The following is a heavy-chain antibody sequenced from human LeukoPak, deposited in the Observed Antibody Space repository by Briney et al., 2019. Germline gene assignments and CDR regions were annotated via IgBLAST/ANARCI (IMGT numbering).Heavy chain of an antibody. CDR3: ARXXYGIXDY. Sequence: SETLSLTCTVSGGSTSSYYWSWIRQPPGKGLEWIGYIYYSGSTNYNPSLKSRVTISVDTSKNQFSLKLSSVTAADTAVYYCARXXYGIXDYWGQGTLVTVSS. J-gene: IGHJ4*02. D-gene: IGHD4-17*01. CDR1: GGSTSSYY. CDR2: IYYSGST. V-gene: IGHV4-59*01.